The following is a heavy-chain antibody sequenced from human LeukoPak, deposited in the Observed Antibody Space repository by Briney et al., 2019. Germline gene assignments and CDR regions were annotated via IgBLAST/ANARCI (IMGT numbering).Heavy chain of an antibody. V-gene: IGHV1-8*03. CDR2: MNPNSGNR. CDR1: GYTFTGYY. J-gene: IGHJ3*02. CDR3: AAALEYLITISKPYAFDI. D-gene: IGHD3-3*01. Sequence: ASVKVSCKASGYTFTGYYMHWVRQAPGQGLEWMGWMNPNSGNRGYAQKFQGRVTITRNTSISTAYMELSSLRSEDTAVYYCAAALEYLITISKPYAFDIWGQGTMVTVSS.